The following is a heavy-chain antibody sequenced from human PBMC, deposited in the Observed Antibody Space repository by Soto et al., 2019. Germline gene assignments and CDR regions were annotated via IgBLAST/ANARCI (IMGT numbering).Heavy chain of an antibody. CDR2: ISWNSGSI. CDR3: AKARSQSIAARVTAMGAGNYYYYGMDV. D-gene: IGHD6-6*01. CDR1: GFTFDDYA. Sequence: HPGGSLRLSSAASGFTFDDYAMRWVRQAPGKDLEWVSGISWNSGSIGYADSVKCRFTIFRDNAKNSLYLQMNSLRAEDTALYYCAKARSQSIAARVTAMGAGNYYYYGMDVWGQGTTVTVSS. J-gene: IGHJ6*02. V-gene: IGHV3-9*01.